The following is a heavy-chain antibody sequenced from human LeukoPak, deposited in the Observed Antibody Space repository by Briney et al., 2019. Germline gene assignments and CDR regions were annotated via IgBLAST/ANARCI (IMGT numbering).Heavy chain of an antibody. CDR3: AKDLKYSSGWAYDY. CDR2: ISGSGGST. Sequence: GGSLRLSCAASEFTFSSYAMTWVRQAPGKGLEWVSAISGSGGSTYYADSVKGRFTISRDNSKNTLYLQMNSLRAEDTAVYYCAKDLKYSSGWAYDYWGQGTLVTVSS. CDR1: EFTFSSYA. V-gene: IGHV3-23*01. J-gene: IGHJ4*02. D-gene: IGHD6-19*01.